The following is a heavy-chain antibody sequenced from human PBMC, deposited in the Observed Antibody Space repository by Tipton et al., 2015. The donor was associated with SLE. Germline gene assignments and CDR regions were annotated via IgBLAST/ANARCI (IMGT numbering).Heavy chain of an antibody. CDR2: TLHTGGS. Sequence: TLSLTCNVSADSISGYYWSWIRQPPGKGLEWIGYTLHTGGSNYSPSLKSRVTMSVDASRFQFSLKLTSVTAADTAVYYCARAGLAATGSSYYYYMDVWGKGTTVTVSS. J-gene: IGHJ6*03. V-gene: IGHV4-59*01. D-gene: IGHD6-13*01. CDR1: ADSISGYY. CDR3: ARAGLAATGSSYYYYMDV.